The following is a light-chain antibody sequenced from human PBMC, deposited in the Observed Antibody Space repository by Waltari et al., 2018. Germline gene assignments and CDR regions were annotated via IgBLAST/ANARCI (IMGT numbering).Light chain of an antibody. CDR2: DAS. CDR3: QQVNNWST. V-gene: IGKV3-15*01. CDR1: QSVKTN. Sequence: EVVMTQSPVFLTVSPGERATLSCRASQSVKTNVAWYLQRPGQAPRLIMYDASKRASGIPARFSGGGSGTEFTLTINSLQSEDFGVYYCQQVNNWSTFGQGTKVEVK. J-gene: IGKJ1*01.